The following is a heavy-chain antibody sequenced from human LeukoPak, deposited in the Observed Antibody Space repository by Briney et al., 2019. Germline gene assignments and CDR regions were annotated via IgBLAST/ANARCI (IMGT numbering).Heavy chain of an antibody. D-gene: IGHD3-16*01. V-gene: IGHV4-61*02. Sequence: SQTLSLTCTVSGGSISSGSYYWSWIRQPAGKGLEWIGRIYTSGSTNYNPSLKSRVTISVDTSKNQFSLKLSSVTAADTAVYYCARDLGNYYYYYMDVWGKGTTVTISS. CDR3: ARDLGNYYYYYMDV. CDR2: IYTSGST. J-gene: IGHJ6*03. CDR1: GGSISSGSYY.